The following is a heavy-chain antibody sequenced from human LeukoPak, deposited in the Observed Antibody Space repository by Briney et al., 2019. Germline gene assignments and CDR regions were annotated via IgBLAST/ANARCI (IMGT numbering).Heavy chain of an antibody. CDR1: GYSFTSHY. CDR3: AAPGASGFVGNFWSGPLDF. Sequence: ASVKVSCRASGYSFTSHYMHWVRQAPGQGLEWMGIINPSAGSTSYPQKFQGRVTMTRDTSTSTVYMELSSLRSEDTAVYYCAAPGASGFVGNFWSGPLDFWAQGTLITVSS. D-gene: IGHD3-3*01. CDR2: INPSAGST. V-gene: IGHV1-46*01. J-gene: IGHJ4*02.